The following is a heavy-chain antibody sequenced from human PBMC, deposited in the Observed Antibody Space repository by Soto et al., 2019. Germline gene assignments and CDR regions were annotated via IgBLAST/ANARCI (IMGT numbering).Heavy chain of an antibody. D-gene: IGHD2-2*02. Sequence: ASVMVSCKASGYTFTSYGISWVRQAPGQGLEWMGWISAYNGNTNYAQKLQGRVTMTTDTSTSTAYMELRSLRSDDTAVYYCARDPGGIVVVPAAIRGYYYYGMDVWGQGTTVNVSS. CDR2: ISAYNGNT. CDR3: ARDPGGIVVVPAAIRGYYYYGMDV. V-gene: IGHV1-18*01. CDR1: GYTFTSYG. J-gene: IGHJ6*02.